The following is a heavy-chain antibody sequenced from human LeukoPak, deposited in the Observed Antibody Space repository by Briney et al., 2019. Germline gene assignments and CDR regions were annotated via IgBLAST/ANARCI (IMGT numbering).Heavy chain of an antibody. D-gene: IGHD5-12*01. V-gene: IGHV1-2*02. CDR1: GYTFTGYY. Sequence: ASVKVSCKASGYTFTGYYMHWVRQAPGQGLEWMGWISPNSGGTNYAQKFQGRVTMTRDTSISTAYMELSRLRSDGTAVYYCASKATIPDYYYYGMDVWGQGTTVTVSS. CDR2: ISPNSGGT. CDR3: ASKATIPDYYYYGMDV. J-gene: IGHJ6*02.